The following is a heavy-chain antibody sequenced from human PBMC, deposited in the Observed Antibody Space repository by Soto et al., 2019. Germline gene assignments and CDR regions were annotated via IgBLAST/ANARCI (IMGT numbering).Heavy chain of an antibody. CDR3: ARYCISTSCYDDFDY. D-gene: IGHD2-2*01. V-gene: IGHV3-48*02. J-gene: IGHJ4*02. CDR2: ISSSSSTI. Sequence: GGSLRLSCAASGFTFSNYSMNWVRQAPGKGLEWVSYISSSSSTIYYADSVKGRFTISRDNAKNSLYLQMNSLRDEDTAVYYCARYCISTSCYDDFDYWGQGTLVTVSS. CDR1: GFTFSNYS.